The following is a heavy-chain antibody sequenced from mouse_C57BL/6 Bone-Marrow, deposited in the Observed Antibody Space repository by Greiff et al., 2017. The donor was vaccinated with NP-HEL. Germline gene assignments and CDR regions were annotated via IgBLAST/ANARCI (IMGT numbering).Heavy chain of an antibody. Sequence: EVKLVESGEGLVKPGGSLKLSCAASGFTFSSYAMSWVRQTPEKRLEWVATISDGGSYTYYPDNVKGRFTISRDNAKNNLYLQMSHLKSEDTAMYYCARTGRGAPWFAYWGQGTLVTVSA. V-gene: IGHV5-4*03. J-gene: IGHJ3*01. CDR3: ARTGRGAPWFAY. D-gene: IGHD4-1*01. CDR1: GFTFSSYA. CDR2: ISDGGSYT.